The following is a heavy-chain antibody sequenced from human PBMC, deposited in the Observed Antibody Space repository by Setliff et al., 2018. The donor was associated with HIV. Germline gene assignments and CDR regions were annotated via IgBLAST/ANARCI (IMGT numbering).Heavy chain of an antibody. CDR2: IYYTGNT. CDR1: GGSISSYH. Sequence: PSETLSLTCTVSGGSISSYHWNWIRQPPGKGLEWIGYIYYTGNTNYNPSLKSRVTISVDTSNNQFFLKLTSVTAADSAVYYCARGDYRIISAAGSGWFDPWGQGTLVTVSS. V-gene: IGHV4-59*08. J-gene: IGHJ5*02. D-gene: IGHD6-13*01. CDR3: ARGDYRIISAAGSGWFDP.